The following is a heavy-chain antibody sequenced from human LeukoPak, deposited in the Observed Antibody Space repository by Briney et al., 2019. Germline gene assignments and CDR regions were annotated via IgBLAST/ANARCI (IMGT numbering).Heavy chain of an antibody. J-gene: IGHJ4*02. CDR1: GFTFSSYA. CDR3: ARDSYIVVVTATLDY. D-gene: IGHD2-21*02. CDR2: ISYDGSNK. Sequence: GGSLRLSCAASGFTFSSYAMSWVRLAPGKGLEWVAVISYDGSNKYYADSVKGRFTISRDNSKNTLYLQMNSLRAEDTAVYYCARDSYIVVVTATLDYWGRGTLVTVSS. V-gene: IGHV3-30-3*01.